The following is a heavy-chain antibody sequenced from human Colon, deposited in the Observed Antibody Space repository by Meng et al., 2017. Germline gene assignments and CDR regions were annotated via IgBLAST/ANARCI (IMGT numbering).Heavy chain of an antibody. V-gene: IGHV4-4*02. CDR3: ARGTGDIRVGFDY. D-gene: IGHD7-27*01. CDR2: IHHSGRT. CDR1: GASIIGLNW. Sequence: QLQCQESGLELVKPSGTLSLTCHVSGASIIGLNWWSWVRPTRGKGLEWIGEIHHSGRTNSMPSLKSRVTLSLDKSKNQFSLSMTSVTAADTAVYYCARGTGDIRVGFDYWGQGTLVTVSS. J-gene: IGHJ4*02.